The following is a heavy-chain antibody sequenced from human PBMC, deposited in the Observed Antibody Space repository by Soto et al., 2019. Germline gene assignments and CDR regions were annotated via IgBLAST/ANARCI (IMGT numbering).Heavy chain of an antibody. Sequence: EVQLVESGGGLVQPGGSLRLSCAASGFTFSSYSMNWVRQAPGKGLEWVSYISSSSSTIYYADSVKGRFTISRDNAKNSLYLQMNSLRAEDTAVYYCASSGGKTSFNWFDPWGQGTLVTVSS. D-gene: IGHD2-2*01. J-gene: IGHJ5*02. CDR1: GFTFSSYS. CDR2: ISSSSSTI. CDR3: ASSGGKTSFNWFDP. V-gene: IGHV3-48*01.